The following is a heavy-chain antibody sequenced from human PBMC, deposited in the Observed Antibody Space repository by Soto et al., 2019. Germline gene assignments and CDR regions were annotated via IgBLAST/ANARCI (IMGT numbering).Heavy chain of an antibody. J-gene: IGHJ4*02. CDR2: ISGSGGST. Sequence: EVQLLESGGGLVQPGGSLRLSCAASGFTFSSDAMSWVRQAPGKGLEWVSAISGSGGSTYYADSVKGRFTISRDNSKITLYMQMNSLRADDTAVYYCAKGRRSYYDSSGYCLLDDWGQGTLVTVSS. V-gene: IGHV3-23*01. CDR3: AKGRRSYYDSSGYCLLDD. D-gene: IGHD3-22*01. CDR1: GFTFSSDA.